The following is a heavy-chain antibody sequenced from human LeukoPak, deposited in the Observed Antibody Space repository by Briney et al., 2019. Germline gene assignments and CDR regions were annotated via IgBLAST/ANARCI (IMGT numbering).Heavy chain of an antibody. J-gene: IGHJ4*02. V-gene: IGHV4-59*02. Sequence: SETLSLTCAVSGGSVSGHYWDWIRQPPGKGLEWIGYIYASGSANYHPSLKSRVTISLDTSVNHVSLRLTSVTAEDTAVYYCAREAPGGSGWTYFDYWGQGSLVTVSS. CDR1: GGSVSGHY. CDR3: AREAPGGSGWTYFDY. CDR2: IYASGSA. D-gene: IGHD6-19*01.